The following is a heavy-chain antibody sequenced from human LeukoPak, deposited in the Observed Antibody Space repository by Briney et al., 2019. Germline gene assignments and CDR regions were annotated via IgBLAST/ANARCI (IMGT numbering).Heavy chain of an antibody. Sequence: SETLSLTCTVSGGSISSYYWSWIRQPPGKGLEWIGYIYYSGSTNYNPSLKSRVTISVDTSKNQFRLNVSSVTAADTAVYYCAGGWGSGTYYPYYYGMDVWGQGTTVTVSS. D-gene: IGHD3-10*01. CDR2: IYYSGST. J-gene: IGHJ6*02. CDR3: AGGWGSGTYYPYYYGMDV. V-gene: IGHV4-59*12. CDR1: GGSISSYY.